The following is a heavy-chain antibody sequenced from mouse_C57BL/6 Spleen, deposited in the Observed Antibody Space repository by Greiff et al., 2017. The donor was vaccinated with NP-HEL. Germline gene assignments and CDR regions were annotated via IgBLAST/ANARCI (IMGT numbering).Heavy chain of an antibody. CDR3: ARAGIWGYETYYFDY. CDR1: GYTFTSYW. V-gene: IGHV1-64*01. J-gene: IGHJ2*01. CDR2: IHPNSGST. Sequence: QVQLQQPGAELVKPGASVKLSCKASGYTFTSYWMHWVKQRPGQGLEWIGMIHPNSGSTNYNEKFKSKATLTVDKSSSTAYMQLSSLTSEDSAVYYCARAGIWGYETYYFDYWGQGTTLTVSS. D-gene: IGHD1-1*02.